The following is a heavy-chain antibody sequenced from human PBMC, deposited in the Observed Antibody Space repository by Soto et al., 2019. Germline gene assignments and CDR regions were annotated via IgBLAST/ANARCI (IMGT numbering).Heavy chain of an antibody. D-gene: IGHD3-22*01. Sequence: ASVKVSCKASGGTFSSYAISWVRQAPGQGLEWMGGIIPIFGTANYAQKFQGRVTITADESTSTAYMELSSLRSEDTAVYYCARNYDSSGYYYRVGAFDIWGQGTLVTVSS. V-gene: IGHV1-69*13. CDR1: GGTFSSYA. J-gene: IGHJ4*02. CDR3: ARNYDSSGYYYRVGAFDI. CDR2: IIPIFGTA.